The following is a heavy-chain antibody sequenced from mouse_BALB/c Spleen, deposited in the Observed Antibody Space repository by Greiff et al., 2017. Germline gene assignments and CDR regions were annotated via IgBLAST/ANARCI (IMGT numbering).Heavy chain of an antibody. V-gene: IGHV3-8*02. D-gene: IGHD2-2*01. CDR3: ARYYYGYDGYFDV. CDR1: GDSITSGY. J-gene: IGHJ1*01. CDR2: ISYSGST. Sequence: VQLQQSGPGLVKPSQTLSLTCSVTGDSITSGYWNWIRKFPGNKLEYMGYISYSGSTYYNPSLKSRISITRDTSKNQYYLQLNSVTTEDTATYYCARYYYGYDGYFDVWGAGTTVTVSS.